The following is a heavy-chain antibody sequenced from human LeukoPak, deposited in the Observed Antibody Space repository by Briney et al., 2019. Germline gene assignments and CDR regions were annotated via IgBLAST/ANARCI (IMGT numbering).Heavy chain of an antibody. CDR2: ILSSGTT. CDR3: AKDLGPYYGDYGYNWFDP. Sequence: GSLRLSCVASGFSLSGYAMSWVRQAPGKGPEWVSGILSSGTTYYSDSVKGRFTISRDNSKNTLYLQMNSLRAEDTAVYYCAKDLGPYYGDYGYNWFDPWGQGTLVTVSS. CDR1: GFSLSGYA. J-gene: IGHJ5*02. D-gene: IGHD4-17*01. V-gene: IGHV3-23*05.